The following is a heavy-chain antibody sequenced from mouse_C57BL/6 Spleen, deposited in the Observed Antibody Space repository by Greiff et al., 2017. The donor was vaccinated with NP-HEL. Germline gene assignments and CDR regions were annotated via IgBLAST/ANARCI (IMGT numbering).Heavy chain of an antibody. V-gene: IGHV1-85*01. CDR1: GYTFTSYD. D-gene: IGHD1-1*01. Sequence: QVQLKQSGPELVKPGASVKLSCKASGYTFTSYDINWVKQRPGQGLEWIGWIYPRDGSTKYNEKFKGKATLTVDTSSSTAYMELRSLTSEDSAVYFCANTVVATDYAMDYWGHGTSVTVSS. CDR2: IYPRDGST. CDR3: ANTVVATDYAMDY. J-gene: IGHJ4*01.